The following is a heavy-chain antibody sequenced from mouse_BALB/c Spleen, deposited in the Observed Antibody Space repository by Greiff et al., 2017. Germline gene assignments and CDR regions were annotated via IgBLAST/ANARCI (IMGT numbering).Heavy chain of an antibody. CDR3: TRSITTVVPY. J-gene: IGHJ2*01. Sequence: LQQPGSELVRPGASLKLSCKASGYTFTSYWMHWVKQRPGQGLEWIGNIYPGSGSTNYDEKFKSKATLTVDTSSSTAYMQLSSLTSEDSAVYYCTRSITTVVPYWGQGTTLTVSS. CDR2: IYPGSGST. D-gene: IGHD1-1*01. CDR1: GYTFTSYW. V-gene: IGHV1S22*01.